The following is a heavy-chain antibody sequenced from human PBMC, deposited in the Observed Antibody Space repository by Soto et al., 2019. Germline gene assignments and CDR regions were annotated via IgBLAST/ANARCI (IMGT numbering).Heavy chain of an antibody. J-gene: IGHJ4*02. Sequence: EVQLVESGGGLVQPGRSLRLSCAASGFIFDEYAMHWVRQAPGKGLEWVSGINWNSGIIAYADSVKGRFTISRDNTKNSLYLQLNSLSPEDTAFYFCARGGPLSRDAFDYWGQGTLVTVSS. CDR3: ARGGPLSRDAFDY. CDR2: INWNSGII. V-gene: IGHV3-9*01. CDR1: GFIFDEYA. D-gene: IGHD6-13*01.